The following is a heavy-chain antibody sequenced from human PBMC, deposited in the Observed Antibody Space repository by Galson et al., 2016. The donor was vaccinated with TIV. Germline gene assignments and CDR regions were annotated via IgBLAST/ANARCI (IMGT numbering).Heavy chain of an antibody. Sequence: SLRLSCAASGFTFSRFWMHWVRQAPGKGLVWVSRFSDDATTTTYADSVKGRFTISRDNTKNTLHLQMNSLRADDTAVYYCARHGDTATGDAFDIWGQGTMVTVSS. D-gene: IGHD5-18*01. CDR1: GFTFSRFW. J-gene: IGHJ3*02. CDR2: FSDDATTT. V-gene: IGHV3-74*01. CDR3: ARHGDTATGDAFDI.